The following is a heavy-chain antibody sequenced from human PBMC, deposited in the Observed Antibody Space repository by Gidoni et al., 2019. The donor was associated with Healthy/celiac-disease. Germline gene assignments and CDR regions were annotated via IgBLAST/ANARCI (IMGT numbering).Heavy chain of an antibody. V-gene: IGHV3-72*01. CDR2: TRKKANSYTT. D-gene: IGHD3-22*01. CDR1: GFTFSDHY. Sequence: EVQLVASGGGLVQPGASLRLSCAASGFTFSDHYMDWVRQAPGKGLEWVGRTRKKANSYTTEYAASVKGRFTISRDDSKNSLYLQMNSLKTEDTAVYYCVISSADIWGQGTMVTVSS. J-gene: IGHJ3*02. CDR3: VISSADI.